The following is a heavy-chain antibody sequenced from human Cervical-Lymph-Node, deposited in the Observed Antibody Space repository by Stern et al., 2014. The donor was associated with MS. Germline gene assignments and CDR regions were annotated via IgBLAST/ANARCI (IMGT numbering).Heavy chain of an antibody. CDR1: GGSFSSYY. J-gene: IGHJ6*02. V-gene: IGHV4-59*01. CDR2: ISFRGRT. D-gene: IGHD5-18*01. Sequence: QVQLQESGPGLVKPSETLSLTCPVSGGSFSSYYWRWVRQPPGKGLGWIGYISFRGRTHYNPSLNRVVTLFADTSKNQFSLKLSSVTAADTAVYYCAREGIQRYGMDVWGQGTTVTVSS. CDR3: AREGIQRYGMDV.